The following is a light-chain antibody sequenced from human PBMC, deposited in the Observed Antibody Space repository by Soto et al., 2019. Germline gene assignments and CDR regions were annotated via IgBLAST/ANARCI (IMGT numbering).Light chain of an antibody. CDR3: KKSYSTPIT. CDR1: QSISSY. Sequence: DTQVTQSPSSLSASVGDRVTITCRASQSISSYLNWYQQKPGKAPKLLIYAASSLQSGVPSRFSGSGSGTDFTLTISILQPEDFATYYCKKSYSTPITFGQGTRLEIK. V-gene: IGKV1-39*01. CDR2: AAS. J-gene: IGKJ5*01.